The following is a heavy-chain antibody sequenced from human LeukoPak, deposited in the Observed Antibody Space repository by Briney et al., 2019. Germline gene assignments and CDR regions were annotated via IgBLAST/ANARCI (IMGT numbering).Heavy chain of an antibody. Sequence: ASVKVSCKASGGTFSSYAISWVRQAPGQGLEWMGGIIPIFGTANYAQKFQGRVTITTDESTSTAYMELSSLRSEDTAVYYCARNDDFWSGTVVGWGQGILVTVSS. CDR2: IIPIFGTA. V-gene: IGHV1-69*05. CDR3: ARNDDFWSGTVVG. J-gene: IGHJ4*02. CDR1: GGTFSSYA. D-gene: IGHD3-3*01.